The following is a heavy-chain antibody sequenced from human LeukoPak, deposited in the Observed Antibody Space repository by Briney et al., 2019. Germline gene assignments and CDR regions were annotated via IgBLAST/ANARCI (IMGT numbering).Heavy chain of an antibody. CDR2: ISAKNGNT. V-gene: IGHV1-18*01. D-gene: IGHD3-22*01. CDR3: ARERQDYYDSSGYFDN. Sequence: ASVKVSCKASGYTFTNYGISWVRQAPGQGLQWMGWISAKNGNTKYAEKFQGRGTTTTDTSTNTAYMELRSLRSDDTAVYYCARERQDYYDSSGYFDNWGQGTLVTVSS. J-gene: IGHJ4*02. CDR1: GYTFTNYG.